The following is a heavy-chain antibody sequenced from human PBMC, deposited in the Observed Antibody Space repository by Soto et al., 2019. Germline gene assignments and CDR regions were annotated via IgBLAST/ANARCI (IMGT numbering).Heavy chain of an antibody. Sequence: PSETLSLTCTVSGDSVTSYSWNWIRQPPGKGLEWIGYISYSGSSSYNPSLKSRVTISVDMSRNHFSLKLTSVTAADTAVYYCAREIAHYHDSDGYYSAWFDPWGQGTLVTVSS. CDR3: AREIAHYHDSDGYYSAWFDP. D-gene: IGHD3-22*01. V-gene: IGHV4-59*02. J-gene: IGHJ5*02. CDR2: ISYSGSS. CDR1: GDSVTSYS.